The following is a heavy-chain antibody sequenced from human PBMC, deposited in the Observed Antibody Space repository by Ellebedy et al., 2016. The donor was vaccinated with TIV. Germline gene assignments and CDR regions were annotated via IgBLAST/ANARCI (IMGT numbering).Heavy chain of an antibody. CDR3: ERGLLKGGYTYGLDY. J-gene: IGHJ4*02. D-gene: IGHD5-12*01. CDR1: GGSINGFF. V-gene: IGHV4-59*01. CDR2: LFYNGST. Sequence: MPSETLSLTCTVSGGSINGFFCSWIRQAPGRGLEWLGYLFYNGSTNYNPSPRSRVTISLDTSKTQFSLKVTSVSAADTAAYYCERGLLKGGYTYGLDYWGQGNLVTVSS.